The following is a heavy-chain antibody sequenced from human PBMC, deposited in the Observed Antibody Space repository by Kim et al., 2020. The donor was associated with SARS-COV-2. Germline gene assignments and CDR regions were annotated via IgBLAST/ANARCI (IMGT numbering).Heavy chain of an antibody. CDR2: ISDDGTEK. J-gene: IGHJ4*01. Sequence: GGSLRLSCAVSGSPFSRHGMHWARQAPGKGLEWVAVISDDGTEKSYTDSVKGRFTVSKDDSKSVLYLQMASLRAEDTAVYYCARWAGSRSGGYCLDYWG. CDR3: ARWAGSRSGGYCLDY. V-gene: IGHV3-33*01. D-gene: IGHD2-21*01. CDR1: GSPFSRHG.